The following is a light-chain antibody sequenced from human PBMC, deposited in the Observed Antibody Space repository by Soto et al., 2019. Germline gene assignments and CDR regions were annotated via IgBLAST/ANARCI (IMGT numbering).Light chain of an antibody. J-gene: IGKJ4*01. CDR2: GAS. V-gene: IGKV3D-15*01. Sequence: EIVMTQSPATLSVSPGERATLSCRASESVRSNLAWYQQKPGQAPRVLVYGASTRATGIPARFSGSGSGTEFTLTISILQSEDFAVYYCQHYNNLWGFGGGTKVEIK. CDR3: QHYNNLWG. CDR1: ESVRSN.